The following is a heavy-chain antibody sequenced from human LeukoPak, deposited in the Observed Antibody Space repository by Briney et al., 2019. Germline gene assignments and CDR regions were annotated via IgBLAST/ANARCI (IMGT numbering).Heavy chain of an antibody. Sequence: PSETLSLTCTVSGGSISSYYWSWIRQPPGKGLEWIGYIYYSGSTNYNPSLKSRVTISVDTSKNQFSLKLSSVTAADTGVYFCAGAFGSGNIVWGKALLFYLLGPGTLVT. J-gene: IGHJ5*02. CDR1: GGSISSYY. CDR2: IYYSGST. D-gene: IGHD3-16*01. V-gene: IGHV4-59*01. CDR3: AGAFGSGNIVWGKALLFYL.